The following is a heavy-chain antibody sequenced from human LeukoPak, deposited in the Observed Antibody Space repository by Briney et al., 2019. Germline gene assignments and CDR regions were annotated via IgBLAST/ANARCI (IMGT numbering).Heavy chain of an antibody. CDR3: ARSTGIADRGYYYYYMDV. CDR1: GGTFSSYA. Sequence: GASVKVSCKASGGTFSSYAISWVRQAPGQGLEWMGRIIPIFGTANYAQKFQGRVTITADKSTSTAYMELSSLRSEDTAVYCCARSTGIADRGYYYYYMDVWGKGTTVTVSS. D-gene: IGHD6-13*01. V-gene: IGHV1-69*06. CDR2: IIPIFGTA. J-gene: IGHJ6*03.